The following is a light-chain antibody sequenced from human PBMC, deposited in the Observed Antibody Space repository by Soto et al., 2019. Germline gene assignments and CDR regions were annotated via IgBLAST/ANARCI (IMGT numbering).Light chain of an antibody. Sequence: EIVLTQSPGTLSLSPGERATLSCRASQSVSSSYLAWDQQKPGQAPRLLIHGASTRATASPVRFSGSGSGTDFTLSMSRLEPEDSAVYYCQQYGNSPMYSFGRGTKVEIK. J-gene: IGKJ2*01. CDR3: QQYGNSPMYS. V-gene: IGKV3-20*01. CDR1: QSVSSSY. CDR2: GAS.